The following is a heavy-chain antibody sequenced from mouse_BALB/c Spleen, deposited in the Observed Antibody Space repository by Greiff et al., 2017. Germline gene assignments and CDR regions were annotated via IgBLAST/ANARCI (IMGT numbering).Heavy chain of an antibody. CDR2: IYPGNSDT. J-gene: IGHJ4*01. D-gene: IGHD2-3*01. Sequence: VQLQQSGTVLARPGASVKMSCKASGYTFTSYWMHWVKQRPGQGLEWIGAIYPGNSDTSYNQKFKGKAKLTAVTSTSTAYMELSSLTNEDSAVYYCTGGFYEDAMDYWGQGTSVTVSS. CDR1: GYTFTSYW. V-gene: IGHV1-5*01. CDR3: TGGFYEDAMDY.